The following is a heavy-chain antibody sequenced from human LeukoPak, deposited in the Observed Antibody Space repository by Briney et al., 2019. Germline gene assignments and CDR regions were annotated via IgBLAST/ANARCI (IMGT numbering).Heavy chain of an antibody. D-gene: IGHD3-22*01. J-gene: IGHJ4*02. Sequence: GGSLRLSCAASGFTFYKYDMTWVRQAPGKGLEWVSAASGGGSDASYAASVKGRFTISRDNSKNTLSLQMNSLRVDDTAVYFCAKVGTYDSSGYYDDYYFGSWGQGTQVTVSS. CDR2: ASGGGSDA. V-gene: IGHV3-23*01. CDR1: GFTFYKYD. CDR3: AKVGTYDSSGYYDDYYFGS.